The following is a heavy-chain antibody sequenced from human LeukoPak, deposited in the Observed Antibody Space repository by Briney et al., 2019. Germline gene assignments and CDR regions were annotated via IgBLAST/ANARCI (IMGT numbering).Heavy chain of an antibody. CDR3: ARRKDSYVDY. J-gene: IGHJ4*02. D-gene: IGHD5-18*01. Sequence: SETLSLTCTVSGGSISSSSYYWGWIRQPPGKGLEWIGSIYYSGSTYYSPSLKSQVTISVDTSKNQFSLKLSSVTAADTAVYYCARRKDSYVDYWGQGTLVTVSS. CDR1: GGSISSSSYY. CDR2: IYYSGST. V-gene: IGHV4-39*01.